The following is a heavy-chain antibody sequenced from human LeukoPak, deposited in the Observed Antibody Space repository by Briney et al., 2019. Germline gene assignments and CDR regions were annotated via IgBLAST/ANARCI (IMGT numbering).Heavy chain of an antibody. D-gene: IGHD1-26*01. V-gene: IGHV1-2*02. Sequence: ASVTVSCKASGYTFTGYYMHWVRQAPGQGLEWMGWINPNSGGTNYAQRFQGRVTMTRDTSISTAYMELSRLRSDDTAVYYCARARGFPRGNSGSYYRAFDIWGQGTMVTVSS. CDR3: ARARGFPRGNSGSYYRAFDI. J-gene: IGHJ3*02. CDR2: INPNSGGT. CDR1: GYTFTGYY.